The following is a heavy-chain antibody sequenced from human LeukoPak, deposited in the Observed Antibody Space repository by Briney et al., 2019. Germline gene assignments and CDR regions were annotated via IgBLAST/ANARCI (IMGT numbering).Heavy chain of an antibody. CDR2: ISYDGSNK. CDR3: ARGRYYYASGSYFIDY. V-gene: IGHV3-30*09. CDR1: GFTFNSYA. D-gene: IGHD3-10*01. Sequence: PGRSLRLSCAASGFTFNSYAMHWVRQAPGEGLEWVTVISYDGSNKRYVDSVKGRFAISRDNSKNTLYLQMNSLRPEDTAVYYCARGRYYYASGSYFIDYWGQGTLVTVSS. J-gene: IGHJ4*02.